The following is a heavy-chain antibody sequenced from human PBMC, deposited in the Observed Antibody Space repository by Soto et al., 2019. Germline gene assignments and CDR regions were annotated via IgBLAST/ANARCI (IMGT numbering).Heavy chain of an antibody. J-gene: IGHJ4*02. CDR3: ARAPRGTWYAYTIDY. V-gene: IGHV4-4*02. Sequence: SETLSLTCAVSGGSLNNSNWWSWVRQPPGKGLEWIGEIYHGGSTNYNPSLKSRFAISLDKSKNHFSLRLSSVTAADTAVYYCARAPRGTWYAYTIDYWGQGTLVTVSS. D-gene: IGHD6-13*01. CDR1: GGSLNNSNW. CDR2: IYHGGST.